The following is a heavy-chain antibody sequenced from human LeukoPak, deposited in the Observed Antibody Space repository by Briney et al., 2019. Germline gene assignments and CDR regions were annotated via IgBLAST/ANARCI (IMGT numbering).Heavy chain of an antibody. D-gene: IGHD3-10*01. CDR2: ISYDGGDK. V-gene: IGHV3-30-3*01. J-gene: IGHJ4*02. CDR3: TPVHRSSRGSGDY. CDR1: GFTFSSYA. Sequence: PGGSLRLSCAASGFTFSSYAMHWVRQVPGKGLEWVALISYDGGDKYYADSVKGRFTISRDDSKNTLYLQMNSLKTEDTAVYYCTPVHRSSRGSGDYWGQGTLVTVSS.